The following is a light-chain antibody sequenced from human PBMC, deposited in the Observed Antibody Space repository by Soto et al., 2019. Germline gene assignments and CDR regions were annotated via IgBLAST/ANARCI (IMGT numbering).Light chain of an antibody. Sequence: QSALTQPASVSGSPGQSITISCTGTSSDVGAYDLVSWYQHHPGKAPKLIISAVSNRPSGVSNRFSGSKSGNTASLTISGLHAEDEADYYCSSFTSTSTYVVFGGGTQLTVL. CDR3: SSFTSTSTYVV. CDR1: SSDVGAYDL. V-gene: IGLV2-14*02. CDR2: AVS. J-gene: IGLJ7*01.